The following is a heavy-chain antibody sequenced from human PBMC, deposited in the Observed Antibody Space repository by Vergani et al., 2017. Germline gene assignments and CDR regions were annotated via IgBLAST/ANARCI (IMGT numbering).Heavy chain of an antibody. CDR2: IRSKAYGGTT. V-gene: IGHV3-49*04. CDR3: TRSDSGWYGCCFDP. D-gene: IGHD6-19*01. CDR1: GFTFGDYA. Sequence: EVQLVESGGGLVQPGRSLRLSCTASGFTFGDYAMSWVRQAPGKGLEWVGFIRSKAYGGTTEYAASVKGRFTISRDDSTSIAYLQMNSLKTEDTAVYSCTRSDSGWYGCCFDPWGQGTVVTVSS. J-gene: IGHJ5*02.